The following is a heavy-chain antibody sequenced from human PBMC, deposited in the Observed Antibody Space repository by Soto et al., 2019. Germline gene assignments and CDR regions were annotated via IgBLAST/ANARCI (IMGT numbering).Heavy chain of an antibody. Sequence: PGGSLRLSCTASGFTLGDYWMHWVRQIPGKGLVWVSRINKDGSVTNYAESVTGRFTISRDNAKNTLFLQMNSLRADDTADYYCARDISNGYNSYWGQGTLVTVSS. CDR3: ARDISNGYNSY. D-gene: IGHD5-12*01. CDR1: GFTLGDYW. CDR2: INKDGSVT. J-gene: IGHJ4*02. V-gene: IGHV3-74*01.